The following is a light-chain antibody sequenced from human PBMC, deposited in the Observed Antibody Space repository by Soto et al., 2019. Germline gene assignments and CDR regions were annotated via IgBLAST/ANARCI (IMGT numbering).Light chain of an antibody. CDR3: QQRSNWPGA. CDR2: DAS. V-gene: IGKV3-11*01. Sequence: EIVLTQSPATLSLSPGERATLSCRAGQSVSSYLAWYQQKPGQAPRLLIYDASNRATGIPGRFSGSGSGTDFTLTISSLEPEDFAVYYCQQRSNWPGAFGGGTKVEI. CDR1: QSVSSY. J-gene: IGKJ4*01.